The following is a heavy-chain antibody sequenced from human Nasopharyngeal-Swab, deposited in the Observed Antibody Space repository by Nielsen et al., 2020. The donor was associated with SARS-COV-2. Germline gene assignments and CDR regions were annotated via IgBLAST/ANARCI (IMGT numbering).Heavy chain of an antibody. CDR2: ISAYNGNT. J-gene: IGHJ6*02. CDR3: AGYDILTGSMDV. CDR1: GYTFTSYG. Sequence: ASVQVPCKASGYTFTSYGISWGRRAPGQGLEGMGRISAYNGNTNYAQKRQGRVTMTTDTSTSTAYMELRSLRSEDTAVDYCAGYDILTGSMDVWGQGTMVTVSS. D-gene: IGHD3-9*01. V-gene: IGHV1-18*01.